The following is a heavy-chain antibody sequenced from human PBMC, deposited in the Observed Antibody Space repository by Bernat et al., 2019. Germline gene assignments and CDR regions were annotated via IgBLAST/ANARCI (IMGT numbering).Heavy chain of an antibody. J-gene: IGHJ4*02. Sequence: QVQLQESGPGLVKPSGTLSLTCAVSGASITSSNLWSWVRQPPGKGLEWIGEIYHSGSTNYNPSLKSRVTISVDKFQKQFSPKLTSVHAADTGVYYWAGDQGVMASEGAPDFFDYWGQGTLVTVSS. CDR3: AGDQGVMASEGAPDFFDY. CDR2: IYHSGST. D-gene: IGHD3-16*01. CDR1: GASITSSNL. V-gene: IGHV4-4*02.